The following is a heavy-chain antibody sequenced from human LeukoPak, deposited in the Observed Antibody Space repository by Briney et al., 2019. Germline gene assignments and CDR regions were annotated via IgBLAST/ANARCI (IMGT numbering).Heavy chain of an antibody. CDR3: ARGQLEFYYYMDV. J-gene: IGHJ6*03. CDR2: VYHSGST. CDR1: GYSISSGSY. D-gene: IGHD1-1*01. V-gene: IGHV4-38-2*02. Sequence: SETLSLTCTVSGYSISSGSYWGWIRQPPGKGLEWIGTVYHSGSTYYNPSLKSRVIISVDTSKNQFSLKLSSVTAADTAVYYCARGQLEFYYYMDVWGKGTTVTVSS.